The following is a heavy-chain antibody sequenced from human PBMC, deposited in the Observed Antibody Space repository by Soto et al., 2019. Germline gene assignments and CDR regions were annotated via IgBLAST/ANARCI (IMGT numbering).Heavy chain of an antibody. V-gene: IGHV4-59*01. J-gene: IGHJ4*02. D-gene: IGHD3-22*01. Sequence: QVQLRQSGPRLARPSETLSLTCTVSGGSINSYYWNWIRQPPGKKLEWIGYIYYSGSTRYNPSLKSRITISVQSSKNQISLQLRSVTAADTAVYFCARSTMTLIEVPDYWGQGTLVTVSS. CDR1: GGSINSYY. CDR3: ARSTMTLIEVPDY. CDR2: IYYSGST.